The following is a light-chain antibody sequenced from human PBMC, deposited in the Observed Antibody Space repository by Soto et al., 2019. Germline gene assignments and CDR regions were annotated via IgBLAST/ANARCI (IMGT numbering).Light chain of an antibody. Sequence: LTQPASVSGSPGQSITISCTGTSSDVGGYNYVSWYQQHPGKAPKLMIYEVSNRPSGVSNRFSGPKSGNTASLTISGLQAEDEADYYCSSYTSSSPKVFGTGTKVTVL. CDR3: SSYTSSSPKV. CDR2: EVS. J-gene: IGLJ1*01. CDR1: SSDVGGYNY. V-gene: IGLV2-14*01.